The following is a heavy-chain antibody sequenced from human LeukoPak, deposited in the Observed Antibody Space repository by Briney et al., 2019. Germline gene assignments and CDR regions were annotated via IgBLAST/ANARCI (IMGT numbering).Heavy chain of an antibody. CDR2: ISAYNGNT. CDR1: GYTFTSYG. CDR3: ARKGSGWYGSSDNWFDP. Sequence: ASVKVSCKASGYTFTSYGISWVRQAPGQGLEWMGWISAYNGNTNYAQKLQGRVTMTTDTSTSTAYMELRSLRSDDTAVYYCARKGSGWYGSSDNWFDPWGQGTLVTVSS. J-gene: IGHJ5*02. V-gene: IGHV1-18*01. D-gene: IGHD6-19*01.